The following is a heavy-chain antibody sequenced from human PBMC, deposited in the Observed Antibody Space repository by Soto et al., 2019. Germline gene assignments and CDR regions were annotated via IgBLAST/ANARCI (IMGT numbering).Heavy chain of an antibody. J-gene: IGHJ4*02. D-gene: IGHD5-12*01. V-gene: IGHV1-2*02. CDR2: INPNSGGT. CDR3: ACPGYSGYDRVGYFDY. CDR1: GYTFTGYY. Sequence: GASVKVSCKASGYTFTGYYMHWVRQAPGQGLEWMGWINPNSGGTNYAQKFQGRVTMTRDTSISTAYMELSSLRSEDTAVYYCACPGYSGYDRVGYFDYWGQGTLVTVSS.